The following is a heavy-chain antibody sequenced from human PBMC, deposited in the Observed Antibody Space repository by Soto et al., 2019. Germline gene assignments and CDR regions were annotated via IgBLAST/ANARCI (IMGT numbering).Heavy chain of an antibody. CDR1: GYTFTGYY. CDR3: ARHSSSQGGNYYYGMDV. J-gene: IGHJ6*02. Sequence: QVQLVQSGAEVKKPGASVKVSCKASGYTFTGYYMHWVRQAPGQGLEWMGWINPNSGGKNYAQKFQGCVTMTRDTSIRTAYMELSRLRSDDTAVYYCARHSSSQGGNYYYGMDVWGQGTTVTVSS. V-gene: IGHV1-2*04. D-gene: IGHD6-6*01. CDR2: INPNSGGK.